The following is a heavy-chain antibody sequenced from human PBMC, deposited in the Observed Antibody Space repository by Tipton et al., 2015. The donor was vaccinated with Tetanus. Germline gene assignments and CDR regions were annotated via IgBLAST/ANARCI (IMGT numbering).Heavy chain of an antibody. Sequence: TLSLTCAVYGASFSDYYWSWIRQAPGKGLEWIGEINHSGNTNHNPSLKSRLTLSLRRSKNQVSLKLSSVTAADTAVYYCVRGRGLGAYSFGFEYWGQGALVTVSS. CDR2: INHSGNT. CDR3: VRGRGLGAYSFGFEY. CDR1: GASFSDYY. D-gene: IGHD5-12*01. V-gene: IGHV4-34*01. J-gene: IGHJ4*02.